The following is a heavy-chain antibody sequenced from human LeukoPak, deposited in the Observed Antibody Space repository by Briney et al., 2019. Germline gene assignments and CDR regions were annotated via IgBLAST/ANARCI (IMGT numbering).Heavy chain of an antibody. CDR2: IIPIFGTA. V-gene: IGHV1-69*06. CDR1: GGTFSSYA. CDR3: ARGKLRYFDWLRAWGAFDI. J-gene: IGHJ3*02. Sequence: SVKVSCKASGGTFSSYAISWVRQAPGQGLEWMGGIIPIFGTANYAQKFQGRVTITADKSTSTAYMKLSSLRSEDTAVYYCARGKLRYFDWLRAWGAFDIWGQGTMVTVSS. D-gene: IGHD3-9*01.